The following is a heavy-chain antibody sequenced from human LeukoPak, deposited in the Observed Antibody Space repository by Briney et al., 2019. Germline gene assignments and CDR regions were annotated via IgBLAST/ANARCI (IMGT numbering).Heavy chain of an antibody. Sequence: PSETLSLTCTVSGGSTSTYYWSWIRQPAGKGLEWIGRIYTSGNTNYNPSLKSRVTMSVDTSNNQFSLKLSSVTAADMAVYYCARLPGTDAFDVWGQGTMVTVSS. D-gene: IGHD6-13*01. CDR2: IYTSGNT. J-gene: IGHJ3*01. CDR1: GGSTSTYY. V-gene: IGHV4-4*07. CDR3: ARLPGTDAFDV.